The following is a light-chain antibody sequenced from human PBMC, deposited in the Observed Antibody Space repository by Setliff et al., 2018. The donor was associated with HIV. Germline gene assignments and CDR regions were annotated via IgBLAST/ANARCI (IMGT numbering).Light chain of an antibody. V-gene: IGLV2-14*01. CDR1: SSDVGGYNY. CDR3: SSYTSIYAYA. Sequence: QSVLTQPASVSGSPGQSITMSCTGTSSDVGGYNYVSWYQQHPGKAPKLIIYEVSNRPSGVSNRFSGSKSGNTASLTISGLQAEDEADYYCSSYTSIYAYAFGTGTKV. CDR2: EVS. J-gene: IGLJ1*01.